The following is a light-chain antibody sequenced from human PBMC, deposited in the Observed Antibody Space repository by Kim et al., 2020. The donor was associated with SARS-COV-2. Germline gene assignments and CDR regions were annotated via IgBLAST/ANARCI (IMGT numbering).Light chain of an antibody. Sequence: IVLTQSPDTLSLSPGERATLSCRASQPITIGQLAWYQQKPGQAPRLLFYGASSRATGIPDRFSGSGSGTDFTLTISRLEPEDFAIYYCQQFGSSPPYTFGQGTRLEIK. CDR2: GAS. V-gene: IGKV3-20*01. CDR1: QPITIGQ. J-gene: IGKJ5*01. CDR3: QQFGSSPPYT.